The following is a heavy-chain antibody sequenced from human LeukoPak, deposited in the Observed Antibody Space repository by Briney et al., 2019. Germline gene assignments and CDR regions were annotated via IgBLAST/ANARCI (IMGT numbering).Heavy chain of an antibody. J-gene: IGHJ4*02. D-gene: IGHD3-3*01. CDR1: GGSISPYY. CDR2: IYYSGST. CDR3: ARRTWGGPHYFDY. Sequence: PSETLSLTCTVSGGSISPYYWSWIRQTPGKGLEWIGYIYYSGSTNYNPSLKSRVTISVDTSKNQFSLKVKSMTAADTAVYFCARRTWGGPHYFDYWGQGTLVTVSS. V-gene: IGHV4-59*08.